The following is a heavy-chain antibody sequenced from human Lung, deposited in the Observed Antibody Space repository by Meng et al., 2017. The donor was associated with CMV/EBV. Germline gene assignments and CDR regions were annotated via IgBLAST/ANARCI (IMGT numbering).Heavy chain of an antibody. CDR3: ASKMYYDFWSAYRGTEGVDPFNI. Sequence: ASVXVSCKASGYTFTDYRMHWVRQAPGQGLEWMGWISPNNGATNYAQRFQGRVTMTRDTSISTAYMELNRLTYEDTAMYYCASKMYYDFWSAYRGTEGVDPFNIWXQGTLVTVSS. CDR1: GYTFTDYR. V-gene: IGHV1-2*02. D-gene: IGHD3-3*01. J-gene: IGHJ3*02. CDR2: ISPNNGAT.